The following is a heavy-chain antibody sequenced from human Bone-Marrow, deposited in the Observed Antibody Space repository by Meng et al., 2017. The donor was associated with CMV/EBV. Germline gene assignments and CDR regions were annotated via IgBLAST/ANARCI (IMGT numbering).Heavy chain of an antibody. V-gene: IGHV1-58*01. J-gene: IGHJ6*02. CDR2: IVVGSGNT. D-gene: IGHD2-21*01. CDR1: GFTFTSSA. CDR3: AAPHNCGGDCYSSHPLGMDV. Sequence: SVKVSCKASGFTFTSSAVQWVRQARGQRLEWIGWIVVGSGNTNYAQKFQERVTITRDMSTSTAYMELSSLRSEDTAVYYCAAPHNCGGDCYSSHPLGMDVWGQGTTATFSS.